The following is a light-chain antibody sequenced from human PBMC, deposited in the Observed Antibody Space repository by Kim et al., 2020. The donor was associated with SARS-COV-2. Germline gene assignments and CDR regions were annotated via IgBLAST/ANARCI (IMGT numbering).Light chain of an antibody. J-gene: IGKJ2*01. CDR3: QQYGSSPSYT. CDR2: GAS. Sequence: EIVLTQSPGTLSLSPGERATLSCRASQSVSSSYLAWYQQKPGQAPRLLIYGASSRATGIPDRFSGSGSGTDFTLTISGLEPEDFAVYYCQQYGSSPSYTFGQGTKLEI. V-gene: IGKV3-20*01. CDR1: QSVSSSY.